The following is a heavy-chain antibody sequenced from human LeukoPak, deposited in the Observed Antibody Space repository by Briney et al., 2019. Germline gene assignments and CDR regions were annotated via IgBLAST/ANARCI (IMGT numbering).Heavy chain of an antibody. Sequence: AGGSLRLSCAASGFTFSGSAMHWVRQASGKGLEWVGRIRSKANSYATAYAASVKVRFTISRDDSKNTAYMQMNRLKTEDTAVYYCTRHSSLDYYYYMDVWGKGTTVTVSS. V-gene: IGHV3-73*01. D-gene: IGHD6-13*01. CDR2: IRSKANSYAT. CDR1: GFTFSGSA. CDR3: TRHSSLDYYYYMDV. J-gene: IGHJ6*03.